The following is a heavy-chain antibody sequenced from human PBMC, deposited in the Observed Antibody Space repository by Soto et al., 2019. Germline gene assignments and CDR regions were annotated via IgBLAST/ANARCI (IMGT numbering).Heavy chain of an antibody. CDR2: ISGSGGST. CDR1: GFTFSSYA. V-gene: IGHV3-23*01. J-gene: IGHJ5*02. Sequence: GGSLRLSCAASGFTFSSYAMSWVRQAPGKGLEWVSAISGSGGSTYYADSVKGRFTISRDNSKNTLYLQMNSLRAEDTAVYYCAKDRRGVLVVINGNWFDPWGQGTLVTVSS. D-gene: IGHD3-22*01. CDR3: AKDRRGVLVVINGNWFDP.